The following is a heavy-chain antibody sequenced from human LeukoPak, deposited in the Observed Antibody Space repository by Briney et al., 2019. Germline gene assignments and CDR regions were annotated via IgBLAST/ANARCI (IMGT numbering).Heavy chain of an antibody. CDR3: AKDRMSGSYSGYFDY. CDR2: ISYDGSNK. CDR1: GFTFSSYG. D-gene: IGHD1-26*01. V-gene: IGHV3-30*18. J-gene: IGHJ4*02. Sequence: QPGGSLRLSCAASGFTFSSYGMHWVRQAPGKGLEWVAVISYDGSNKYYADSVKGRFTISRDNSKNTLYLRMNSLRAEDTAVYYCAKDRMSGSYSGYFDYWGQGTLVTVSS.